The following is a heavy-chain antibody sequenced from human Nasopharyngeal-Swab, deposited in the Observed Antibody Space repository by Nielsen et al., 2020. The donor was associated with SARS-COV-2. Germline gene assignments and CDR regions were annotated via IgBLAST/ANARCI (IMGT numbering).Heavy chain of an antibody. V-gene: IGHV3-7*01. Sequence: GESLKISCVASGFTFRDYWMSWVRQAPAKGLEWVASIKQDGSEKNYVDSVKGRFTISRDNAKNSLFLQMGSLRIEDTAFYYCARVGGRTSPMGSWGQGTLVTVSS. CDR1: GFTFRDYW. CDR2: IKQDGSEK. D-gene: IGHD3-10*01. J-gene: IGHJ4*02. CDR3: ARVGGRTSPMGS.